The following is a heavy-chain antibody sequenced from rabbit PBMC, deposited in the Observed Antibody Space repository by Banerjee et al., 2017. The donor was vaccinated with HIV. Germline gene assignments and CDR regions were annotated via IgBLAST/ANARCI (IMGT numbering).Heavy chain of an antibody. J-gene: IGHJ4*01. CDR1: GFSFSSNYY. CDR2: ISGST. Sequence: QSLEESGGDLVKPGASLTLTCTASGFSFSSNYYMCWVRQAPGKGLEWIGCISGSTYYASWAKGRFTISNASSTTVTLQMTSLTAADTATYFCARDFPGYGAWVYATGNLWGPGTLVTVS. CDR3: ARDFPGYGAWVYATGNL. D-gene: IGHD3-1*01. V-gene: IGHV1S40*01.